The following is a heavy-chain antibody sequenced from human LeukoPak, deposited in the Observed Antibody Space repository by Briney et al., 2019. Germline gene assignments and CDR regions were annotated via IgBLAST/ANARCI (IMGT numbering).Heavy chain of an antibody. Sequence: SVKVSCKASGGTFTGYAICWVRQAPGQGREWVGGIFPIFGTANYAQTFLGRVTLTTDEPTSTAYLALSMLRFEGNAVYYCWRDGYSSGWYYFVYWGEGTLVTVSS. V-gene: IGHV1-69*05. CDR2: IFPIFGTA. CDR1: GGTFTGYA. J-gene: IGHJ4*02. CDR3: WRDGYSSGWYYFVY. D-gene: IGHD6-19*01.